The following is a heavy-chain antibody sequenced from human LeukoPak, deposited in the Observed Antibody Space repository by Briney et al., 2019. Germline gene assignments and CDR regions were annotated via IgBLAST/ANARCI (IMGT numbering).Heavy chain of an antibody. CDR2: IKQDGSDK. Sequence: QTGGSLRLSCAASGFTFSSYEMNWVRQAPGKGLEWVANIKQDGSDKYYVDSVVGRFTISRDNAQNLLYLHMNSLRAEDTGVYYCAKSGGFFDTWGQGTLVTVSS. D-gene: IGHD1-26*01. J-gene: IGHJ4*02. CDR1: GFTFSSYE. V-gene: IGHV3-7*01. CDR3: AKSGGFFDT.